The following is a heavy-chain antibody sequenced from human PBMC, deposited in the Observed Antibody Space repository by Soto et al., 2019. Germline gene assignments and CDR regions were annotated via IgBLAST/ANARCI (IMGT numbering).Heavy chain of an antibody. Sequence: QVQLVQSGAEVKKPGSSVKGSCQASGGTFRTSTFTWVRPAPGQGLEWMGRNIPILDVADYAQDFQGRVTITADKSTSTVYMEPNSLTSTDTAVYSCARDSHIGSTYSGYDAIDSWGQGTLVTVSS. CDR1: GGTFRTST. CDR2: NIPILDVA. CDR3: ARDSHIGSTYSGYDAIDS. D-gene: IGHD5-12*01. J-gene: IGHJ4*02. V-gene: IGHV1-69*08.